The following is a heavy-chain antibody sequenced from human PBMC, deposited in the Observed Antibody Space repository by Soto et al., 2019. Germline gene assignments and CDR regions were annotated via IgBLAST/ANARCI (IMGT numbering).Heavy chain of an antibody. CDR1: GFTFSSYA. D-gene: IGHD3-22*01. J-gene: IGHJ4*02. CDR2: ISGSGGST. Sequence: GGSLRLSCAASGFTFSSYAMSWVRQAPGKGLEWVSAISGSGGSTYYADSVKGRFTISRDNSKNTLYLQMNSLRAEDTAVYYCAKDLRRERITMIVVVIRIDYWGQGTLVTVSS. CDR3: AKDLRRERITMIVVVIRIDY. V-gene: IGHV3-23*01.